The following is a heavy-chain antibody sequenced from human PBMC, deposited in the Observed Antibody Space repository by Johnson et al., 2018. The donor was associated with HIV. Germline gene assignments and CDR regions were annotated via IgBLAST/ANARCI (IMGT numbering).Heavy chain of an antibody. CDR1: GFTVSSNY. D-gene: IGHD3-3*01. CDR3: ARARGDFWSGYPAFDI. V-gene: IGHV3-7*03. CDR2: IYQDGSEK. Sequence: EQLVESGGGLVQPGGSLRLSCAASGFTVSSNYMSWVRQAPGKGLEWVAIIYQDGSEKYYLDSVKGRFTISRDNAKNSLYLQIKSLKVDDTAVYHCARARGDFWSGYPAFDIWGQGTMVTVSS. J-gene: IGHJ3*02.